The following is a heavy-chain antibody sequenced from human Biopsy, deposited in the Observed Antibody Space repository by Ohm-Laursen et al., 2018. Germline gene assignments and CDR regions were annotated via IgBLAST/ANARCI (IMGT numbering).Heavy chain of an antibody. Sequence: GASVKVSCKAPAGTFSNYGVNWVRQAPGQGLEWLGGNIPILGTGNYAQKFQDRVTVAAVTSTSTVSMELRSLRSDDTAVYYCATKLTGYFHHWGQGTLVIVSS. J-gene: IGHJ1*01. V-gene: IGHV1-69*06. CDR2: NIPILGTG. CDR1: AGTFSNYG. D-gene: IGHD3-9*01. CDR3: ATKLTGYFHH.